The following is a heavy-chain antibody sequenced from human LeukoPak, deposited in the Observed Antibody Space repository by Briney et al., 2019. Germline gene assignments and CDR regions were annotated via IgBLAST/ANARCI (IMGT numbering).Heavy chain of an antibody. V-gene: IGHV3-30-3*01. CDR3: ARVRSAPGHLGAPTDY. Sequence: GRSLRLSCAASGFTFSSYAMHWVRQAPGKGLEWVAVISYDGSNKYYADSVKGRFTISRDNSKNTLYLQMNSLRAEDTAVYYCARVRSAPGHLGAPTDYWGQGTLVTVSS. D-gene: IGHD1-26*01. CDR2: ISYDGSNK. J-gene: IGHJ4*02. CDR1: GFTFSSYA.